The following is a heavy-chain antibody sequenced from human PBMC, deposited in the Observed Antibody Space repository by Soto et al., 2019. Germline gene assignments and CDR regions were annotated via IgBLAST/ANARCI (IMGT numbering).Heavy chain of an antibody. CDR2: IYYSGST. CDR3: ARSLDVGFDY. CDR1: GGSISSGGYY. Sequence: SETLSLTCTVSGGSISSGGYYWSWIRQHPGKGLEWIGYIYYSGSTYYNPSLKSRVTISVDTSKNQFSLKLSSVTAADTAVYYCARSLDVGFDYWGQGTLVTVSS. D-gene: IGHD3-16*01. V-gene: IGHV4-31*03. J-gene: IGHJ4*02.